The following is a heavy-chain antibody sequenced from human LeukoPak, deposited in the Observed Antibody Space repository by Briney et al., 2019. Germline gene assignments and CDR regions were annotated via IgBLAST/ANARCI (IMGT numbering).Heavy chain of an antibody. CDR2: IKSKPNAEPT. Sequence: GGSLRLSCAASGFTFSDAWMSWVRQAPGKGLEWVGRIKSKPNAEPTDYGAPVRGRFTISRDDSKNTLYLQMNSLKTEDTATYYCASSRGAFFLLWGRGTLVTVSS. V-gene: IGHV3-15*01. J-gene: IGHJ4*02. CDR3: ASSRGAFFLL. D-gene: IGHD1-26*01. CDR1: GFTFSDAW.